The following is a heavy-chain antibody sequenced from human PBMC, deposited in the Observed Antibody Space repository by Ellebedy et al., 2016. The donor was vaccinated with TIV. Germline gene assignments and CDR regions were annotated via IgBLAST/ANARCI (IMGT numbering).Heavy chain of an antibody. CDR1: GYSFTSYW. V-gene: IGHV5-51*01. Sequence: GESLKISCKGSGYSFTSYWIGWVRQMPGKGLEWMGIIYPGDSDTRYSPSFQGQVTISADKSISTAYLQWSSLKASDTAMYYCARRYCSGGSCYLYAFDIWGQGTMVTVSS. D-gene: IGHD2-15*01. CDR3: ARRYCSGGSCYLYAFDI. J-gene: IGHJ3*02. CDR2: IYPGDSDT.